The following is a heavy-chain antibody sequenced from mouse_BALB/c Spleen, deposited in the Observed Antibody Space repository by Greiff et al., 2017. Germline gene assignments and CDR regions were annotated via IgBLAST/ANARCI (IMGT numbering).Heavy chain of an antibody. CDR3: AKMVIDDYGRSMDY. Sequence: VQLQQSGPGLVAPSQSLSITCTVSGFSLTSYGVSWVRQPPGKGLEWLGVIWGDGSTNYHSALISRLSISKDNSKSQVFLKLNSLQTDDTDTYYCAKMVIDDYGRSMDYWGQGTSVTVSS. J-gene: IGHJ4*01. CDR2: IWGDGST. CDR1: GFSLTSYG. V-gene: IGHV2-3*01. D-gene: IGHD2-4*01.